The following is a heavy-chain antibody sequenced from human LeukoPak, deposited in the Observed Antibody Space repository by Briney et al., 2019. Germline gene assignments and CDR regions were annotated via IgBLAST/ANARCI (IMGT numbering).Heavy chain of an antibody. V-gene: IGHV3-15*01. D-gene: IGHD4-17*01. CDR2: IKSKTDGGTT. CDR1: GFTVSSNY. CDR3: TTATVTPRGEYFDY. J-gene: IGHJ4*02. Sequence: SGGSLRLSCAASGFTVSSNYMSWVRQAPGKGLEWVGRIKSKTDGGTTDYAAPVKGRFTISRDDSKNTLYLQMNRLKTEDTAVYYCTTATVTPRGEYFDYWGQGTLVTVSS.